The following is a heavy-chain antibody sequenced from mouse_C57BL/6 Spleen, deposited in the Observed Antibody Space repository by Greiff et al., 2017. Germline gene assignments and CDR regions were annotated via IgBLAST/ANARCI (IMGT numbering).Heavy chain of an antibody. Sequence: QVQLQQSGPELVKPGASVKISCKASGYAFSSSWMNWVKQRPGKGLEWIGRIYPGDGDTNYNGKFKGKATLTADKSSSTAYMQLSSLTSEDSAVYFCARRYSNDVWYFDVWGTGTTVTVSS. D-gene: IGHD2-12*01. V-gene: IGHV1-82*01. CDR2: IYPGDGDT. CDR3: ARRYSNDVWYFDV. CDR1: GYAFSSSW. J-gene: IGHJ1*03.